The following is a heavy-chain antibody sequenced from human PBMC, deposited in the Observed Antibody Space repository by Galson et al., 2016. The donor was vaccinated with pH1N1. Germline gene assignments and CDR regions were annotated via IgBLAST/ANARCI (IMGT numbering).Heavy chain of an antibody. Sequence: ETLSLTCTVSGGSVTSSSYYWGWIRQPPGRGLEWIGSLYDGGSTYYNSALTSRVAISIDTSKNQFSLKVNSVTAADAAVYYCATMKAVSGPLYMDVWGKGTTVTVSS. CDR2: LYDGGST. J-gene: IGHJ6*03. D-gene: IGHD3-22*01. CDR3: ATMKAVSGPLYMDV. V-gene: IGHV4-39*07. CDR1: GGSVTSSSYY.